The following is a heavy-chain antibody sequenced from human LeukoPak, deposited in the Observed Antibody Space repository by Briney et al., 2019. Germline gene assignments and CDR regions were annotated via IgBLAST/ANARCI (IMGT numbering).Heavy chain of an antibody. Sequence: SETLSLTCAVYGGSFSGYYWSWIRQPPGKGLEWIGEINRSGSTNYNPSLKSRVTISVDTSKNQFSLYLSSVTAADTAVYYCARGTGHIWRYCSGGSCYPGAFDIWGQGTMVTVSS. D-gene: IGHD2-15*01. CDR2: INRSGST. CDR3: ARGTGHIWRYCSGGSCYPGAFDI. V-gene: IGHV4-34*01. J-gene: IGHJ3*02. CDR1: GGSFSGYY.